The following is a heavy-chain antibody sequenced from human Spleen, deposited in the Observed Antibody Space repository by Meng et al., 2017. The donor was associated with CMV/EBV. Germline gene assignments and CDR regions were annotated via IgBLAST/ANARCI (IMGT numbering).Heavy chain of an antibody. V-gene: IGHV4-39*01. CDR3: ARSPRGGCDSTSCYTERPFDY. CDR1: STSY. CDR2: IYYSGST. D-gene: IGHD2-2*02. J-gene: IGHJ4*02. Sequence: STSYWGWIRQPPGKGLEWIGTIYYSGSTYYNPSLKSRVTISVDTSKNQFSLKLSSLTAADTAVYYCARSPRGGCDSTSCYTERPFDYWGQGSLVTVSS.